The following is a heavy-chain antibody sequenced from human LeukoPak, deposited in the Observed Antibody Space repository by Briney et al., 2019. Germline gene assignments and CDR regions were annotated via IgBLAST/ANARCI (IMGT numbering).Heavy chain of an antibody. D-gene: IGHD3-10*01. Sequence: GGSLRLSCAASGFTFNNYGMHWVRQAPGKGLEWVAFIRYNGNNQYYAGSGKGRFTISRDNSKNTLYLQMNSLKGDDTAVYYCAKDSAFYYIDVWGKGTTVSISS. CDR2: IRYNGNNQ. CDR1: GFTFNNYG. J-gene: IGHJ6*03. V-gene: IGHV3-30*02. CDR3: AKDSAFYYIDV.